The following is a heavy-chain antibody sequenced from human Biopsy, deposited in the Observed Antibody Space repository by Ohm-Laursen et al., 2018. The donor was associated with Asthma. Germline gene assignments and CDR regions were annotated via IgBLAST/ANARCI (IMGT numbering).Heavy chain of an antibody. D-gene: IGHD3-22*01. V-gene: IGHV3-9*01. CDR1: GFKFDEYT. J-gene: IGHJ4*02. CDR3: AKVRSDWVITESFDY. Sequence: SLRLSCAAPGFKFDEYTMHWVRQAPGKGLEWVSGISWNSATIGYADSVEGRFTISRDNAKNTVFLHMDSLRPEDTAFYYCAKVRSDWVITESFDYWGQGVLVTVSS. CDR2: ISWNSATI.